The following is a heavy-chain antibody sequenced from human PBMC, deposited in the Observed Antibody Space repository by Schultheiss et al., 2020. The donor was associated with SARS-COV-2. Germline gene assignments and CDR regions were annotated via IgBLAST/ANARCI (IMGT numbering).Heavy chain of an antibody. CDR1: GFTFSSYA. D-gene: IGHD3-22*01. V-gene: IGHV3-23*01. CDR2: ISGSGGST. Sequence: GESLKISCAASGFTFSSYAMSWVRQAPGKGLEWVSAISGSGGSTYYADSVKGRFTISRDNSKNTLYLQMNSLRAEDTAVYYCAKGAHYYDSSGYYSELDFDYWGQGTLVTVSS. J-gene: IGHJ4*02. CDR3: AKGAHYYDSSGYYSELDFDY.